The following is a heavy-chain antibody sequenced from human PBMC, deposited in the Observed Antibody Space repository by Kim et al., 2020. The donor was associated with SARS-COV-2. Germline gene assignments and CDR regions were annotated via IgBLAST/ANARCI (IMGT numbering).Heavy chain of an antibody. D-gene: IGHD1-20*01. V-gene: IGHV3-11*05. J-gene: IGHJ4*02. CDR3: ARVRYNWNEFDY. Sequence: AHAGKDRFTVSRENAKSKLYLQMNSLRAEDTAVYFCARVRYNWNEFDYWGQGSLVTVSS.